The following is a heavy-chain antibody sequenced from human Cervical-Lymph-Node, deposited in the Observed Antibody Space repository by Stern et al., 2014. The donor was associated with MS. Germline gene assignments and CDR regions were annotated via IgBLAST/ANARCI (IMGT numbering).Heavy chain of an antibody. Sequence: HVQLVQSGAEVKKPGASVKVSCKASGYTFTSYGLSWVRQAPGLGLEWMGWISSYNGNTHYEKKLQGRVTMTTDTSTSTAYMELRSLRSDDTAVYYCARGLLGSENAFDIWGQGTMVTVSS. CDR2: ISSYNGNT. CDR1: GYTFTSYG. J-gene: IGHJ3*02. D-gene: IGHD2-15*01. V-gene: IGHV1-18*01. CDR3: ARGLLGSENAFDI.